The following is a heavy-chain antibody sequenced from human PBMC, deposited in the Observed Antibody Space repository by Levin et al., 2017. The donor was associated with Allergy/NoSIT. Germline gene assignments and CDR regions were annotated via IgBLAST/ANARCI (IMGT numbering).Heavy chain of an antibody. CDR3: AHNRGGGWELYFQH. Sequence: SGPTLVKPPQTLTLTCTFSGFSLSTTGVGVGWIRQPPGKALEWLALIYWSGDKRYSPSLKSRLTITKDTSKNQVVLTMTNMDPVDTATYYCAHNRGGGWELYFQHWGQGTLVTVSS. CDR2: IYWSGDK. D-gene: IGHD1-26*01. CDR1: GFSLSTTGVG. J-gene: IGHJ1*01. V-gene: IGHV2-5*01.